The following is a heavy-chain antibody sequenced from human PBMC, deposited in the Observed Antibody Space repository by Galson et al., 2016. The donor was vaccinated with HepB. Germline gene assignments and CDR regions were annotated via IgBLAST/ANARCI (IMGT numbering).Heavy chain of an antibody. CDR1: GYTFTGYY. CDR2: INPNSGGT. V-gene: IGHV1-2*02. Sequence: SVKVSCKASGYTFTGYYVYWVRQAPGQGLEWMGWINPNSGGTNYAQKFQGRVTMTRDTSISTAFMELSRLRSDDTAVYYCARIPPIYYCALMDDMKGYWGQGTLVTVSS. CDR3: ARIPPIYYCALMDDMKGY. J-gene: IGHJ4*02. D-gene: IGHD3-10*01.